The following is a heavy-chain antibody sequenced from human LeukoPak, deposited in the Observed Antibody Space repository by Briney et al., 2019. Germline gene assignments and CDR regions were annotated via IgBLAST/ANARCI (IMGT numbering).Heavy chain of an antibody. J-gene: IGHJ4*02. CDR2: ISGSGGST. V-gene: IGHV3-23*01. CDR1: GFTFSSYA. D-gene: IGHD6-13*01. CDR3: ARDQGEYSSSCGY. Sequence: PGGSLRLSCAASGFTFSSYAMSWVRQAPGKGLEWVSAISGSGGSTYYADSVKGRFTISRDNSKNTLYLQMNSLRAEDTAVYYCARDQGEYSSSCGYWGQGTLVTVSS.